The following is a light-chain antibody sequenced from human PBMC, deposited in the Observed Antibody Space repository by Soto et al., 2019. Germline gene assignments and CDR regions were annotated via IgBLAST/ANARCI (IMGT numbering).Light chain of an antibody. V-gene: IGKV3-15*01. Sequence: EIVMTQSPATLSVSPGERATLSCRASQSVSTNLAWYQQKPGQAPRLLIYGASIRATGIPARFSGSGSGTEFTLTISSLQSEDFALYYCQQYNDWPLTFGQGTKVEIK. CDR2: GAS. J-gene: IGKJ1*01. CDR1: QSVSTN. CDR3: QQYNDWPLT.